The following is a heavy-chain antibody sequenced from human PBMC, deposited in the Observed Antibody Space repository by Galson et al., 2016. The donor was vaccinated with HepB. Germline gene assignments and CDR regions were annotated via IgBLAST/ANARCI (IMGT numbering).Heavy chain of an antibody. V-gene: IGHV4-4*02. CDR2: IYQTGTA. CDR1: GGSISDNSW. Sequence: SETLSLTCAVSGGSISDNSWWAWVRQSPGKELEWIGEIYQTGTAHYNPSFTTRGTISIDKSKNQISLRLGSVTAADTAVYYCARGVTGTPYFDFWGQGALVTVSS. J-gene: IGHJ4*02. D-gene: IGHD2-21*02. CDR3: ARGVTGTPYFDF.